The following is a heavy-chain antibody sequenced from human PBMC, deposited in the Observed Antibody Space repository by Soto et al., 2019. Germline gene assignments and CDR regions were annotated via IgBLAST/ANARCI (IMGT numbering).Heavy chain of an antibody. Sequence: SETLSLTCSLSGGAIGGYYWSWIRQPPGKALEWIGYVSYSGSTDYHPSLKSRVSISIDTSKNQFSLKMISVTAADTAVYYCARHGSDSGWFLFDPWGQRALVTVSS. D-gene: IGHD6-19*01. CDR1: GGAIGGYY. V-gene: IGHV4-59*08. CDR3: ARHGSDSGWFLFDP. CDR2: VSYSGST. J-gene: IGHJ5*02.